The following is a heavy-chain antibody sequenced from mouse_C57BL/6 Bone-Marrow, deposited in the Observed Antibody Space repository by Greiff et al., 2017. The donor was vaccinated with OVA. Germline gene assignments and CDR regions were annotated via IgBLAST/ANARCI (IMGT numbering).Heavy chain of an antibody. CDR3: ARGEQLVFDY. CDR1: GYSITSGYY. J-gene: IGHJ2*01. V-gene: IGHV3-6*01. Sequence: VQLQQSGPGLVKPSQSLSLTCSVTGYSITSGYYWNWIRQFPGNKLEWMGYISYDGSNNYNPSLKNRISITRDTSKNQFFLKLNSVTTEDPATYYCARGEQLVFDYWGQGTTLTVSS. D-gene: IGHD3-1*01. CDR2: ISYDGSN.